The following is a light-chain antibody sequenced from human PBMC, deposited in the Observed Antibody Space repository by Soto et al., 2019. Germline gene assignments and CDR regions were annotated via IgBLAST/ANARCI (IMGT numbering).Light chain of an antibody. CDR2: AAS. CDR3: QQYNGWPIT. CDR1: QTISSW. V-gene: IGKV1-5*01. Sequence: DIQMTQSPSTLSGSVGDRVTISCRASQTISSWLAWYQQKPGKAPTLLIYAASTLQSGVPSKFSGRGFGTDFTLTISSLQAEDFAVYYCQQYNGWPITFGQGTRLEIK. J-gene: IGKJ5*01.